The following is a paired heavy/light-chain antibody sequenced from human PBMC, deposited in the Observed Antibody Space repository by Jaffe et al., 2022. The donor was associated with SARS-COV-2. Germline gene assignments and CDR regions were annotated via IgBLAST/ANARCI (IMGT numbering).Light chain of an antibody. J-gene: IGLJ3*02. V-gene: IGLV3-1*01. CDR3: QAWDSSTALV. Sequence: SYELTQPPSVSVSPGQTASITCFGNKLGDKYACWYQQKPGQSPVLVIYQDSKRPSGIPERFSGSNSGNTATLTISGTQSTDEADYYCQAWDSSTALVFGGGTKLTVL. CDR1: KLGDKY. CDR2: QDS.
Heavy chain of an antibody. D-gene: IGHD3-16*01. CDR2: IYYRGST. Sequence: QVQLQESGPGLVKPSETLSLTCTVSGGSMSPYYWSWIRQPPGKGLEGIGYIYYRGSTNYNPSLKSRVTISVDTSKNQISLKLTSVTAADTAVYFCARDRGRGELQGMDVWGQGTTVTVSS. CDR3: ARDRGRGELQGMDV. CDR1: GGSMSPYY. J-gene: IGHJ6*02. V-gene: IGHV4-59*01.